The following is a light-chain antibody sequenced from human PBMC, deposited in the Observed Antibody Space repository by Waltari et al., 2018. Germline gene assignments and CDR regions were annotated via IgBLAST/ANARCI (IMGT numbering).Light chain of an antibody. CDR2: RKK. Sequence: QSVLTQPPSASGAPGQRVTISCSGSSSNIGSNYVFWYQQLPGTAPKLLIHRKKHRPSGVPDRFSGSKSGTSASLAISGLRPEDEAVYYCAAWDDSLTGSVLFGGGTKLTVL. V-gene: IGLV1-47*01. CDR3: AAWDDSLTGSVL. CDR1: SSNIGSNY. J-gene: IGLJ2*01.